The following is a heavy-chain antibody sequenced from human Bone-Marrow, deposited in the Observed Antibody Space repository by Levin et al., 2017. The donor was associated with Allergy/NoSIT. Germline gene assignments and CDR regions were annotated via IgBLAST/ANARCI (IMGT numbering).Heavy chain of an antibody. CDR3: VTCGEDCIDVVGG. CDR2: LYQSGNT. J-gene: IGHJ3*01. D-gene: IGHD2-21*02. V-gene: IGHV4-4*02. CDR1: GGSTNSSNW. Sequence: PGGSLRLSCAVSGGSTNSSNWWSWVRQTPGKGLEWIGELYQSGNTNYNPSLKSRVTISVVKSNNQFFLKLISVTAADTAVYYCVTCGEDCIDVVGGWGQGTMVTVSS.